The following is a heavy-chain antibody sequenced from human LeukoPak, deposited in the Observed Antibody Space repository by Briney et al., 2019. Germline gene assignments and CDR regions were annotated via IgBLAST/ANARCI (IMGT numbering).Heavy chain of an antibody. CDR1: GGTFSRSA. CDR2: IIPIFGTA. J-gene: IGHJ6*03. CDR3: AVRGVIMGNYYYYYMDV. Sequence: GASVKVSCKASGGTFSRSAISRVRQAPGQGLEWMGRIIPIFGTANYAQKFQGRVTITTDESTNTAYMELSSLRSEDTAVYYCAVRGVIMGNYYYYYMDVWGKGTTVTVSS. D-gene: IGHD3-10*01. V-gene: IGHV1-69*05.